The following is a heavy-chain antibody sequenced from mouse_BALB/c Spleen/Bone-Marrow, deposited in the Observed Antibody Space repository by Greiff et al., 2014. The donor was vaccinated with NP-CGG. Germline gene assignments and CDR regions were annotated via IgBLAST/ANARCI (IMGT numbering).Heavy chain of an antibody. Sequence: QVQLQQSGPQVVRPGASVEISCKASGYSFTSYWMHWVKQRPGQGLEWIGMIDPSDSETRLNQKFKDKATLTVDKSSSTAYMQLSSPTSEDSAVYYCARVGLRLPYYFDYWGQGTTLTVSS. CDR2: IDPSDSET. J-gene: IGHJ2*01. CDR1: GYSFTSYW. V-gene: IGHV1S126*01. CDR3: ARVGLRLPYYFDY. D-gene: IGHD1-2*01.